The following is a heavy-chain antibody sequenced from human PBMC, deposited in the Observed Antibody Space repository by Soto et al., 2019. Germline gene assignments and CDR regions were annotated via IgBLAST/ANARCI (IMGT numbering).Heavy chain of an antibody. CDR2: ISSSSSYI. V-gene: IGHV3-21*01. D-gene: IGHD4-17*01. CDR3: ARDPPPYGGNPPP. Sequence: TGGSLRLSCAASGFTFSSYSMNWVRQAPGKGLEWVSSISSSSSYIYYADSVKGRFTISRGNAKNSLYLQMNSLRAEDTAVYYWARDPPPYGGNPPPWGQGTLVTVSS. J-gene: IGHJ5*02. CDR1: GFTFSSYS.